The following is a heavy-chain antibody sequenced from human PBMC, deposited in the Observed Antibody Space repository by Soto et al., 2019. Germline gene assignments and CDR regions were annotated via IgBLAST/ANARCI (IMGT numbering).Heavy chain of an antibody. Sequence: EVQLVESGGALVQPGGSLRLSCAASGFTFSSYSMNWVRQAPGKGLEWVSYISSSSSTIYYADSVKGRFTISRDNAKNSLYLQMNSLRAEDTAVYYCARYDTDYYYYGMDVWGQGTTVTVSS. CDR2: ISSSSSTI. CDR3: ARYDTDYYYYGMDV. D-gene: IGHD3-9*01. J-gene: IGHJ6*02. CDR1: GFTFSSYS. V-gene: IGHV3-48*01.